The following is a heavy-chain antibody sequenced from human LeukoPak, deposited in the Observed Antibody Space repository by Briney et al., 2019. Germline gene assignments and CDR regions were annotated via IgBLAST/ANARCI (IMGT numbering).Heavy chain of an antibody. D-gene: IGHD7-27*01. CDR2: IDPSDSDI. Sequence: GESLKISCKASGYSITSYWIGWVRQMPGKGLEWMGIIDPSDSDIRYTPSFQGHVTISADKSLSTAYLQWNSLKASDSAIYYCARQTAMGRSGDYWGQGTLVTVSS. CDR1: GYSITSYW. CDR3: ARQTAMGRSGDY. J-gene: IGHJ4*02. V-gene: IGHV5-51*01.